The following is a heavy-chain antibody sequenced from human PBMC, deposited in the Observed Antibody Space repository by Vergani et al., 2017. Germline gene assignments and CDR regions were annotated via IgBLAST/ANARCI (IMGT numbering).Heavy chain of an antibody. Sequence: QSQLVQSGDEVKKPGASVKVSCKTSGSSFINYVISWVRQAPGQGLEWLGWVSPYNGNTNYVQKIQGRVTMTTDTSPRTAYMQLRSRTFDDTAVYYCAREGFYENIRGTYGPPSYYGRGVWGQGTKVTVAS. V-gene: IGHV1-18*01. J-gene: IGHJ6*02. CDR1: GSSFINYV. CDR3: AREGFYENIRGTYGPPSYYGRGV. D-gene: IGHD2/OR15-2a*01. CDR2: VSPYNGNT.